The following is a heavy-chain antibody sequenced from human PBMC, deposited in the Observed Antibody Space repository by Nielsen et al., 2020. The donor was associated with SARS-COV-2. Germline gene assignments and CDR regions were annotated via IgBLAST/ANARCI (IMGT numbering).Heavy chain of an antibody. J-gene: IGHJ6*02. CDR2: ISGSGGST. Sequence: GESLKISCAASGFTFSSYAMSWVRQAPGKGLEWVSAISGSGGSTYYADSVKGRFTISRDNSKNTLYLQMNSLRAEDTAVYYCARVLDLEWELLVGMDVWGQGTTVTVSS. V-gene: IGHV3-23*01. CDR3: ARVLDLEWELLVGMDV. CDR1: GFTFSSYA. D-gene: IGHD1-26*01.